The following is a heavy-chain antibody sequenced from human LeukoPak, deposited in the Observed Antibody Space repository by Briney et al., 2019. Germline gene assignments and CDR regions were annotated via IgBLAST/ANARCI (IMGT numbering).Heavy chain of an antibody. V-gene: IGHV3-33*01. CDR2: IWYDGSNK. J-gene: IGHJ4*02. D-gene: IGHD6-19*01. CDR1: GFTFSSYG. Sequence: PGRSLRLSCAASGFTFSSYGMHWVRQAPGKGLEWVAVIWYDGSNKYYADSVKGRFTISRDNSKNTLYLQMNSLRAEDTAVYYCARGSSGWYPEPCDYWGQGTLVTVSS. CDR3: ARGSSGWYPEPCDY.